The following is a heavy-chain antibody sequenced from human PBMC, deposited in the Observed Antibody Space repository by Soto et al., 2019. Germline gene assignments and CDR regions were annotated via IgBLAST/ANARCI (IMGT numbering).Heavy chain of an antibody. Sequence: QVQLVQSGAEVKKPGASVKVSCKASGYTVTRHYMHWVRQAPGQGLEWMGIIDPSGGSTTYAQKFADRVTMTSDMSTRTVYMELSSLRSDDTAIYSCPRGSTVVTLDYFDSWGQGTLVTVSS. J-gene: IGHJ4*02. CDR1: GYTVTRHY. CDR3: PRGSTVVTLDYFDS. V-gene: IGHV1-46*03. D-gene: IGHD2-21*02. CDR2: IDPSGGST.